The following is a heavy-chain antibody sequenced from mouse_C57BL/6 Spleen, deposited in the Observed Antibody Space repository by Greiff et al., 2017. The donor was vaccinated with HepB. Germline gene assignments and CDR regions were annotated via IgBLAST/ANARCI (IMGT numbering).Heavy chain of an antibody. J-gene: IGHJ4*01. CDR2: IYPGDGDT. D-gene: IGHD1-1*01. CDR1: GYAFSSSW. V-gene: IGHV1-82*01. CDR3: ARDYGSSYGDYAMDY. Sequence: QVQLKESGPELVKPGASVKISCKASGYAFSSSWMNWVKQRPGKGLEWIGRIYPGDGDTNYNGKFKGKATLTADKSSSTAYMQLSSLTSEDSAVYFCARDYGSSYGDYAMDYWGQGTSVTVSS.